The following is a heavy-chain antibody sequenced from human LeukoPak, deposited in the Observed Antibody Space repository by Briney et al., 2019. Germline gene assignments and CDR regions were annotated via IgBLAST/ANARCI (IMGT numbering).Heavy chain of an antibody. CDR2: IIPIFGTA. J-gene: IGHJ4*02. Sequence: SVKVSCKASGGTFSSYAIGWVRQAPGQGLEWMGRIIPIFGTANYAQKFQGRVTITTDESRSTAYMELSSLRSEDTAVYYCARSSGDSSGPLSYWGQGTLVTVSS. V-gene: IGHV1-69*05. D-gene: IGHD3-22*01. CDR3: ARSSGDSSGPLSY. CDR1: GGTFSSYA.